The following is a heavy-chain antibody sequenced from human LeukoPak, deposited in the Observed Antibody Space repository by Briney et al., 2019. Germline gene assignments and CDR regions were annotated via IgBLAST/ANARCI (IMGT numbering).Heavy chain of an antibody. J-gene: IGHJ6*02. CDR1: GITFSKYA. V-gene: IGHV3-23*01. Sequence: PGGSLRLSCSASGITFSKYAMSWVRQAPGKGLGWVSGLSSSCSNQYYADSVKGRFTIYRDNSKNTVHLQMNSLRAEDTDVYYCAPNRMTTVTTGYGMDVWGQGTTVTVSS. CDR3: APNRMTTVTTGYGMDV. CDR2: LSSSCSNQ. D-gene: IGHD4-17*01.